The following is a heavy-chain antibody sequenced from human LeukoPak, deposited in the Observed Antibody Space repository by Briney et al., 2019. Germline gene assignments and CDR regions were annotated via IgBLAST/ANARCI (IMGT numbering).Heavy chain of an antibody. D-gene: IGHD3-16*01. CDR3: AREKGGVGAFDI. CDR2: IRYDGSTR. CDR1: GFTFSNYG. J-gene: IGHJ3*02. V-gene: IGHV3-30*02. Sequence: GGSLRFSCAASGFTFSNYGMHWVRQAPGKGLEWVAFIRYDGSTRHYADSVKGRFTISRDNAKNSLYLQMNSLRAEDTAVYYCAREKGGVGAFDIWGQGTMVTVSS.